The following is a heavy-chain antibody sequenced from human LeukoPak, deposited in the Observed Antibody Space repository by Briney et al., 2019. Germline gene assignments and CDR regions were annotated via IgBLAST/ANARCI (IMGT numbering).Heavy chain of an antibody. Sequence: KESGPTLVKPTQTLTLTCTFSGFSLSTSGVGVGWIRQPPGKALVWLALIYWDNDKRYSPSLKNRLTITKDTSKNQVVLTTTNVDPADTATYYCAHSFGGISLDYWGQGALVTVSS. V-gene: IGHV2-5*02. CDR1: GFSLSTSGVG. CDR3: AHSFGGISLDY. J-gene: IGHJ4*02. CDR2: IYWDNDK. D-gene: IGHD4-23*01.